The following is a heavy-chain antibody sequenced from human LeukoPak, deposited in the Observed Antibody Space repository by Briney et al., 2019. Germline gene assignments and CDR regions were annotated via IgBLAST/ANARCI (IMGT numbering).Heavy chain of an antibody. CDR1: GFTFSYYE. D-gene: IGHD6-19*01. CDR3: ARGPSVGSGWSPDY. V-gene: IGHV3-48*03. J-gene: IGHJ4*02. Sequence: AGGSLRLSCTGSGFTFSYYEMNWVRQAPGKGLEWVSYISNSGSIIYYADSVKGRFPISRDNPKDSLFLQMHSLRAEDTAVYYCARGPSVGSGWSPDYWGQGTLVTVSS. CDR2: ISNSGSII.